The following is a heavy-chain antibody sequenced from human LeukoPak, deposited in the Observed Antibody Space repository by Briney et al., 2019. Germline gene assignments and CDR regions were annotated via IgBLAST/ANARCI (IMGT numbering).Heavy chain of an antibody. V-gene: IGHV4-34*01. CDR1: GGSFSGYY. D-gene: IGHD2-2*01. Sequence: KPSETLSLTCAVYGGSFSGYYWSWIRQPPGKGLEWIGEINHSGSTNYNPSLKSRVTISVDTSKNQFSLKLSSVTAADTAVYHCARADIVVVPAAILDSYYFDYWGQGTLVTVSS. CDR2: INHSGST. J-gene: IGHJ4*02. CDR3: ARADIVVVPAAILDSYYFDY.